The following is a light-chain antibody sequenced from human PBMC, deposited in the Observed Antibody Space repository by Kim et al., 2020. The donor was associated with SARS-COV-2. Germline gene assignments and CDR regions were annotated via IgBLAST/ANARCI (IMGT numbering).Light chain of an antibody. V-gene: IGKV1-12*01. Sequence: DIQMTQSPSSVSASVGDRVTITYRAXQDIRRWLAWYQQKARKAPNLLIHDASSLQSGVPSRFSGSGSGTDFTLTISSLQPEDFATYYSVXALSFPLTFGGGXXLXI. CDR1: QDIRRW. CDR3: VXALSFPLT. CDR2: DAS. J-gene: IGKJ4*01.